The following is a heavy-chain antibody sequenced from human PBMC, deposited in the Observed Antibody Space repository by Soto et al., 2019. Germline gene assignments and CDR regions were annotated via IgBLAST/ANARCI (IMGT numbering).Heavy chain of an antibody. J-gene: IGHJ6*02. CDR3: ARAPTYSYGSGSPYYFYAMDV. CDR2: IYDGGST. V-gene: IGHV4-59*01. D-gene: IGHD3-10*01. CDR1: GDSISRYY. Sequence: QVQLQQSGPGLVRPSETLSLTCTVSGDSISRYYWSWIRQSPGKGLEWIGYIYDGGSTRYKPSLRSRVTISAYTYENQFSLKLSSVTAADTAVYYCARAPTYSYGSGSPYYFYAMDVWGQGTTVTVSS.